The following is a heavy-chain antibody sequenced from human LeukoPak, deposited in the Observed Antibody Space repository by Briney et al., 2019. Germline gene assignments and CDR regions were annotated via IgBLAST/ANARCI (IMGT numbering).Heavy chain of an antibody. V-gene: IGHV4-59*12. CDR2: IYYSGST. J-gene: IGHJ6*03. CDR1: GGSISSYY. Sequence: PSETLSLTCTVSGGSISSYYWSWIRQPPGKGLEWIGYIYYSGSTNYNPSLKSRVTISVDTSKNQFSLKLSSVTAADTAVYYCARDSLSYYYYYMDVWGKGTTVTVSS. CDR3: ARDSLSYYYYYMDV.